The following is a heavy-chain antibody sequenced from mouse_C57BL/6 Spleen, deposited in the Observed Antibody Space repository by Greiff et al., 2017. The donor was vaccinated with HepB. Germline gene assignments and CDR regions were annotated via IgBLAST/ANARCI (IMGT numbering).Heavy chain of an antibody. CDR1: GYSITSDY. CDR2: ISYSGST. D-gene: IGHD2-3*01. CDR3: ATLDGYYGYFDV. Sequence: VQLKESGPGLAKPSQTLSLTCSVTGYSITSDYWNWIRKLPGNKLEYMGYISYSGSTYYNPSLKSRISITRDTSKNQYYLQLNSVTTEDTATYYCATLDGYYGYFDVWGTGTTVTVSS. V-gene: IGHV3-8*01. J-gene: IGHJ1*03.